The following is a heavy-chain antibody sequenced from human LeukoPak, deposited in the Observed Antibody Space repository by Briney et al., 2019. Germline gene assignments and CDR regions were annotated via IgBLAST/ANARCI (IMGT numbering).Heavy chain of an antibody. Sequence: GESLQICGTGSGSCFTYYWNGWVRQLAGKRVEWVGILYDGDSDNRYSSSLRGYTTITADTTISMAYLLWSSMTDANAAMFYCARRYYYDSSGCSAVVDAFDIWGQGTMVTVSS. V-gene: IGHV5-51*01. CDR1: GSCFTYYW. J-gene: IGHJ3*02. CDR2: LYDGDSDN. CDR3: ARRYYYDSSGCSAVVDAFDI. D-gene: IGHD3-22*01.